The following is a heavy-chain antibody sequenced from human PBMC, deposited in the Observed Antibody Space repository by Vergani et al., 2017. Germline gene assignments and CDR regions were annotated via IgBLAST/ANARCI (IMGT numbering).Heavy chain of an antibody. CDR2: IHTGGST. CDR1: GESIRSGSHY. CDR3: ARSSPYCTSGSCPAI. D-gene: IGHD2-15*01. Sequence: QVKLQESGPGLLKPSQTLSLTCTVSGESIRSGSHYWSWIRQPAGKGPEWIGHIHTGGSTDLNPSLKSRVSISVDTSKCQFSLKLNSVTVADTAVYYCARSSPYCTSGSCPAIWGQGTLVTVSS. J-gene: IGHJ4*02. V-gene: IGHV4-61*02.